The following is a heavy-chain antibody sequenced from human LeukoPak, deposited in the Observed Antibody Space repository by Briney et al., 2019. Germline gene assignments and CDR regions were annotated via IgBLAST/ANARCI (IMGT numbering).Heavy chain of an antibody. V-gene: IGHV4-31*03. Sequence: SETLSLTCTVSGGSINSDGYYWSWIRQHPGKGLEWIEYIYYSGSTYYNPSLKSRFTISVDTSKNQFSLKLSSVTAADTAVYYCARSHLIVVVPAASYGMDVWGQGTTVTVSS. D-gene: IGHD2-2*01. CDR2: IYYSGST. CDR3: ARSHLIVVVPAASYGMDV. CDR1: GGSINSDGYY. J-gene: IGHJ6*02.